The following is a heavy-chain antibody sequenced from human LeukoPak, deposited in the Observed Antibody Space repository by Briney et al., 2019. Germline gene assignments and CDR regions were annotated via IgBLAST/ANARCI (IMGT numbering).Heavy chain of an antibody. CDR1: RGSPSSLY. Sequence: PSETLSLTSTVSRGSPSSLYRKWNRPPQGDVLEWIGYIHNSVTTSYNRSFRTRATLSVDTSKAQLSLNLTSLTAAARAIYNCARGSSSWSWYFNLWGRGTLVTVSS. V-gene: IGHV4-59*01. CDR2: IHNSVTT. D-gene: IGHD6-13*01. CDR3: ARGSSSWSWYFNL. J-gene: IGHJ2*01.